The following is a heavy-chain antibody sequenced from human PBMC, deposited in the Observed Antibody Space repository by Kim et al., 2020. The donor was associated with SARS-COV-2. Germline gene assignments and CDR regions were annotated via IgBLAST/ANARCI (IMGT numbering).Heavy chain of an antibody. CDR1: GGSISSGGYY. V-gene: IGHV4-31*03. D-gene: IGHD6-13*01. CDR2: IYYSGST. CDR3: ARGVAAAGTDYFDY. J-gene: IGHJ4*02. Sequence: SETLSLTCTVSGGSISSGGYYWSWIRQHPGKGLEWIGYIYYSGSTYHNPSLKSRVTISVDTSKNQFSLKLSSVTAADTAVYYCARGVAAAGTDYFDYWGQGTLVTVSS.